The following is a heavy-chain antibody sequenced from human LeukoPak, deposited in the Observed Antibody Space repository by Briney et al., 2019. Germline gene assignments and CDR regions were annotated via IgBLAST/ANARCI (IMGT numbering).Heavy chain of an antibody. D-gene: IGHD3-16*01. CDR1: GFTFSTYE. V-gene: IGHV3-48*03. Sequence: AGGSLRLSCVGSGFTFSTYEMTWVRQAPGKGLEWVSYISSSGGTIYYADSVKGRFTISRDNAKNSLYLQMNSLRAEDTAVYYCAGDTPPGGDYYFDYWGQGTLVIVSS. CDR2: ISSSGGTI. CDR3: AGDTPPGGDYYFDY. J-gene: IGHJ4*02.